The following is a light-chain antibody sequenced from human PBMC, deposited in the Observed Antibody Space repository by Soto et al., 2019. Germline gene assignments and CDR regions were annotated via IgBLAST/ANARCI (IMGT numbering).Light chain of an antibody. CDR3: QQYNSWPRT. J-gene: IGKJ5*01. V-gene: IGKV3-15*01. CDR1: QLISSY. CDR2: GVS. Sequence: EILMIQSPATLSLSPGESVTLAFLASQLISSYLAWYQHRPGQAPRLLIYGVSTMDTGVPDRFSGSGSGTDFTLTISSLQSEDFAVYYCQQYNSWPRTFGQGTRLEI.